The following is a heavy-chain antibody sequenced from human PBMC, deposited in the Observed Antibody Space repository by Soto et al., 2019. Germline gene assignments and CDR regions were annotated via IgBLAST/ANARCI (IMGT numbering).Heavy chain of an antibody. D-gene: IGHD1-26*01. CDR1: GFTFSSYA. V-gene: IGHV3-23*01. J-gene: IGHJ4*02. Sequence: LRLSCAASGFTFSSYAMSWVRQAPGKGLEWVSAISGSGGSTYYADSVKGRFTISRDNSKNTLYLQMNSLRAEDTAVYYCAKDRWESKGGYFDYWGQGTLVTVSS. CDR2: ISGSGGST. CDR3: AKDRWESKGGYFDY.